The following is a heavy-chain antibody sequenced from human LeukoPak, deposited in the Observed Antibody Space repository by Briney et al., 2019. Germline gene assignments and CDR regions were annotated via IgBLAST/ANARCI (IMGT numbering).Heavy chain of an antibody. V-gene: IGHV3-21*01. D-gene: IGHD5-12*01. J-gene: IGHJ4*02. CDR2: IIRSGSYI. CDR1: GFIFSSYS. CDR3: AREVKPSGYRFDY. Sequence: GGSLRLSCAASGFIFSSYSMNWVRQAPGKGLEGVSSIIRSGSYIYYADSVKGRFTISRDNANNSLYLQMNSLRAEDTAVYYCAREVKPSGYRFDYWGQGTLVTVSS.